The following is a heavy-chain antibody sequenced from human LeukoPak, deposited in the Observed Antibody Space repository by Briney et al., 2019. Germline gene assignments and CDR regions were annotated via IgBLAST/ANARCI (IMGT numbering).Heavy chain of an antibody. D-gene: IGHD3-10*01. J-gene: IGHJ5*02. CDR2: INPNSGGT. Sequence: ASVKVSCKASGYTFTGYYMHWVRQAPGQGLEWMGWINPNSGGTNYAQKCQGRVTMTRDTSISTAYMELSRLRADDTAVYYCARDRSRSMVRGAYWFSNWFDPWGQGTLVTVSS. CDR1: GYTFTGYY. CDR3: ARDRSRSMVRGAYWFSNWFDP. V-gene: IGHV1-2*02.